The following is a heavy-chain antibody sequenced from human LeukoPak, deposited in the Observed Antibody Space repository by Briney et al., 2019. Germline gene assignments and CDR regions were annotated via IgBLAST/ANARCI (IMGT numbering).Heavy chain of an antibody. J-gene: IGHJ4*02. V-gene: IGHV5-51*01. CDR1: GYSFTSYW. CDR3: ARSPSLYYDFWSGYNDY. Sequence: GESLKISCKGSGYSFTSYWIGWGRQMPGKGLEWMGVIFPGDSDTRYSPSFQGQVTISADKSISTAYLQWSSLKASDTAMYYCARSPSLYYDFWSGYNDYWGQGTLVTVSS. D-gene: IGHD3-3*01. CDR2: IFPGDSDT.